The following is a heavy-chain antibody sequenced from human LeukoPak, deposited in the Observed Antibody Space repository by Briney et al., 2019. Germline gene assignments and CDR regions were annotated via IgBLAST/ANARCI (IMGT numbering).Heavy chain of an antibody. Sequence: PSETLSLTCTVSGDSISSHYWSWIRQPPGKGLEWIGYIYYSGSTDYNPSLRGRVTISVDTSKNQFSLKLSSVTAADTAVYYCASSMGYYYMDVWGKGTTVTVSS. CDR3: ASSMGYYYMDV. D-gene: IGHD2-2*01. CDR2: IYYSGST. V-gene: IGHV4-59*11. CDR1: GDSISSHY. J-gene: IGHJ6*03.